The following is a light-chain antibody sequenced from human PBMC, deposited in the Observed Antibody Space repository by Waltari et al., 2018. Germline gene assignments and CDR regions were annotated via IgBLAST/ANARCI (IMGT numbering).Light chain of an antibody. Sequence: DIQMTQSPSTLSATVGDRVTITCRASQTINSWLAWYQQKPGKAPKLLIYQASTLESGVPSRFSGTVSGTEFTLTISSLQPDDFATYYCQQYNDFLFTFGPGTKVDF. J-gene: IGKJ3*01. CDR1: QTINSW. CDR3: QQYNDFLFT. CDR2: QAS. V-gene: IGKV1-5*03.